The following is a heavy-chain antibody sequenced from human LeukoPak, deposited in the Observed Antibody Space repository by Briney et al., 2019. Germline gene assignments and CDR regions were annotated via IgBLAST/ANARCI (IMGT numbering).Heavy chain of an antibody. CDR1: GGSISSYY. D-gene: IGHD2-2*01. CDR2: IFYSGGS. V-gene: IGHV4-59*08. CDR3: ARLGSTFDI. Sequence: KPSETLSLTCTVSGGSISSYYWTWIRQPPGKGLEWIGYIFYSGGSNYNPSLKSRVTISVDTSKNHFSLKLSSVTAADTAVYYCARLGSTFDIRGQGTMVTVSS. J-gene: IGHJ3*02.